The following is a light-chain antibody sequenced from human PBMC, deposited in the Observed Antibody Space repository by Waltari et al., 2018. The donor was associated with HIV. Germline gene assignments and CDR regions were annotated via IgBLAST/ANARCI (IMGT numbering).Light chain of an antibody. V-gene: IGLV1-36*01. CDR2: SSD. CDR3: AAWDDSLNVVV. CDR1: RSNIGVNA. J-gene: IGLJ2*01. Sequence: QSVLTQPPSVSEGPGQEVIISCHGRRSNIGVNAVTWYQHLPGKPPKLIVFSSDVLASGVSDRFSGSRSGTSASLAITGLQSDDEGLYYCAAWDDSLNVVVFGGGTKLSVL.